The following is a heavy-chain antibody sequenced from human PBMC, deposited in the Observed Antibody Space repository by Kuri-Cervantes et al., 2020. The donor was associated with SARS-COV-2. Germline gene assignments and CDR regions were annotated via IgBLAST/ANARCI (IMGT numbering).Heavy chain of an antibody. CDR1: GYSFTSYW. J-gene: IGHJ4*02. CDR2: IDPSDSYT. CDR3: ARALHYYDSSGYLPGY. Sequence: GESLKISCKGSGYSFTSYWITWVRQMPGKGLEWMGRIDPSDSYTNYSPSFQGHVTISADKSFSTAYLQWSSLKASDTAMYYCARALHYYDSSGYLPGYWGQGTLVTVSS. D-gene: IGHD3-22*01. V-gene: IGHV5-10-1*01.